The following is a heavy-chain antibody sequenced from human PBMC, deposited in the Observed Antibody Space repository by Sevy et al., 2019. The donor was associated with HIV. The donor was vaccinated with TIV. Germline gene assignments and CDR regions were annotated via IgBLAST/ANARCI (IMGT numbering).Heavy chain of an antibody. V-gene: IGHV3-30*04. CDR2: ISHDGNNK. CDR1: GFTFSSYA. J-gene: IGHJ4*02. Sequence: GGSLRLSCTASGFTFSSYAMYWVRQAPGKGLEWVAVISHDGNNKDYADSVKGRFTISRDNSKNLLYLQMNSLRAEDTAVYYCASHYYDSTGYYYPLDYWGQGTLVTVSS. D-gene: IGHD3-22*01. CDR3: ASHYYDSTGYYYPLDY.